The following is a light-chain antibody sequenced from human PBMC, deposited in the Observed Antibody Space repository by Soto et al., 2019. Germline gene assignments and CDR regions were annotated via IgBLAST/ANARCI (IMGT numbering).Light chain of an antibody. CDR2: EVS. Sequence: QSALTQPASVSGSPGQSITISCTGTSSDVGSYNLVSWYQQHPGKAPKLMIYEVSKRPSGVSNRFSGSKSGNTASLTISGLQAEDGADYYCCSYAGSSFDVFGTGTKLTVL. CDR3: CSYAGSSFDV. CDR1: SSDVGSYNL. J-gene: IGLJ1*01. V-gene: IGLV2-23*02.